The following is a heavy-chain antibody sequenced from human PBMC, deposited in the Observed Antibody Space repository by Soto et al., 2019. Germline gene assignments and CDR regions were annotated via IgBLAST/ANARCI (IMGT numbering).Heavy chain of an antibody. CDR1: EFTFSSYW. J-gene: IGHJ4*02. Sequence: GGSLRLSCAASEFTFSSYWMTWVRQAPGKGLEWVANIEGDGSEKNYVDSVKGRFTVSRDNAKRSLYLQMNSLRAEDTAVYYCVRGLYTGSPHFFYWGQGTLVTVSS. CDR2: IEGDGSEK. D-gene: IGHD1-26*01. V-gene: IGHV3-7*05. CDR3: VRGLYTGSPHFFY.